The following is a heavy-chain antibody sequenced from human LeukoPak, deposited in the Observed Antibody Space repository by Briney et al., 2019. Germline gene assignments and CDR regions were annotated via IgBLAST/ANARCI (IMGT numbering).Heavy chain of an antibody. V-gene: IGHV1-18*01. CDR2: ISAHKGET. CDR3: ARADIIVVAGSTPVGSGFEY. Sequence: ASVKVSCKTSGYTFTTYGISWLRQAPGQGLEWMGWISAHKGETEYAQKFQGRVTMTREISTSTAYMELQSLTSDDTAVYYCARADIIVVAGSTPVGSGFEYWGQGALITV. J-gene: IGHJ4*02. CDR1: GYTFTTYG. D-gene: IGHD2-15*01.